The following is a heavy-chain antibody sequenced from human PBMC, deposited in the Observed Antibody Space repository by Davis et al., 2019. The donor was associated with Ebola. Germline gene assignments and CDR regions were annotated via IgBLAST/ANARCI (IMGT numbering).Heavy chain of an antibody. CDR1: GYTFTSYG. CDR3: ARDGPTCSGGSCYLPSSWSDP. V-gene: IGHV1-18*01. CDR2: IGAYNGDT. D-gene: IGHD2-15*01. Sequence: ASVKVSCKASGYTFTSYGISWVRQAPGQGLEWMGWIGAYNGDTNYAQRFRGRVTMTTDTSTSTAYMELRSLTSDDTAVYYCARDGPTCSGGSCYLPSSWSDPWGQGTLVTVSS. J-gene: IGHJ5*02.